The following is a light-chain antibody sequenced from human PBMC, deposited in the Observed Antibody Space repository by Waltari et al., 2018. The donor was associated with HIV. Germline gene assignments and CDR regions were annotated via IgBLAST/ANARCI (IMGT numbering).Light chain of an antibody. J-gene: IGKJ4*01. CDR2: LGS. CDR1: QSLLHSNGYNY. V-gene: IGKV2-28*01. Sequence: DIVMTQSPLSLPVTPGEPASISCRSSQSLLHSNGYNYLDWYLQKPGQSPQLLIYLGSNRASGVPDRFSGSGSGTDFTLKISRVEAEDVEVYYCMQALQTPLTFGGGTKVESK. CDR3: MQALQTPLT.